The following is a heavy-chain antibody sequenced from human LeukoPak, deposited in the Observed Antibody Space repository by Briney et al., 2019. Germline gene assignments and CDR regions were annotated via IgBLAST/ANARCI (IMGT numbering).Heavy chain of an antibody. D-gene: IGHD4-23*01. J-gene: IGHJ4*02. CDR2: ISAYNGNT. Sequence: ASVKVSCKPSGYTFTSYGISWVRPAPGQGLGWMGWISAYNGNTNYAQKLQGRVTMTTDTSTSTAYLELRSLRSDDTAVYYCAGCSYGGPLGFDYWGQGTLVTVSS. CDR1: GYTFTSYG. V-gene: IGHV1-18*01. CDR3: AGCSYGGPLGFDY.